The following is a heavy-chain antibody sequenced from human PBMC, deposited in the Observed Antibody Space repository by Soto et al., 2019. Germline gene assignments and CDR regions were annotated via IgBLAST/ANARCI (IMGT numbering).Heavy chain of an antibody. Sequence: SEKVSCKASGGTFSSYAISWVRQAPGQGLEWMGGIIPIFGTANYAQKFQGRVTITADESTSTAYMELSSLRSEDTAVYYCARSPASSTAANYYYYGMDVWGQGTTVTVSS. CDR2: IIPIFGTA. CDR3: ARSPASSTAANYYYYGMDV. CDR1: GGTFSSYA. V-gene: IGHV1-69*13. D-gene: IGHD2-2*01. J-gene: IGHJ6*02.